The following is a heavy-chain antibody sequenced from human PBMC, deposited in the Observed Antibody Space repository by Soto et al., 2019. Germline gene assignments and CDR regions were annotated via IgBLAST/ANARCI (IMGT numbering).Heavy chain of an antibody. Sequence: QVQLVQSGAEVKKPGASEKVSCKASGYTFTSYYMHWVRQPPGQELEWMGKINPSGGSTSYAQKFQGRVTMTRETSTGTLYMGRSSRLSEDTAVSYCARFVSGLPLDVWGKWTTVTVSS. V-gene: IGHV1-46*03. CDR3: ARFVSGLPLDV. CDR1: GYTFTSYY. J-gene: IGHJ6*04. D-gene: IGHD2-21*02. CDR2: INPSGGST.